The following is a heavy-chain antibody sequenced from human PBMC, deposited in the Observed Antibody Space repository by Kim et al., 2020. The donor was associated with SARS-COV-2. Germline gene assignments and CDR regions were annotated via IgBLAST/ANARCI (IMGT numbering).Heavy chain of an antibody. D-gene: IGHD6-13*01. CDR2: ISSSSSYT. V-gene: IGHV3-11*06. CDR3: ARTVAAAQNDAFDI. CDR1: GFTFSDYY. J-gene: IGHJ3*02. Sequence: GGSLRLSCAASGFTFSDYYMSWIRQAPGKGLEWVSYISSSSSYTNYADSVKGQFTTSRENAKNARYLQMNSLRADDTAVYYCARTVAAAQNDAFDIWGQGTLVTVSS.